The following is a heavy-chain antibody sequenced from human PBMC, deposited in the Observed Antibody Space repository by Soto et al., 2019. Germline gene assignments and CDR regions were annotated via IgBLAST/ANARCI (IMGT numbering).Heavy chain of an antibody. V-gene: IGHV1-8*01. J-gene: IGHJ5*02. Sequence: QVQLVQSGAEVKKPGASVKVSCKASGYTFTSYDINCVRQATGQGLEWMGWMNPNSGNTGYAQKFQGRVTMTRNTSISTAYMELSSLRSEDTAVYYCAREYSSSGGGSNWFDPWGQGTLVTVSS. CDR3: AREYSSSGGGSNWFDP. CDR2: MNPNSGNT. D-gene: IGHD6-6*01. CDR1: GYTFTSYD.